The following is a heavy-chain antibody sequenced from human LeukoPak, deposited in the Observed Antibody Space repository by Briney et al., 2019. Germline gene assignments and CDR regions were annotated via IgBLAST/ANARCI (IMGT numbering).Heavy chain of an antibody. CDR2: ISYDGSNK. D-gene: IGHD4-23*01. Sequence: GGSLRLSCAASGFTFSSYWMHWVRQAPGKGLEWVAVISYDGSNKYYADSVKGRFTISRDNSKNTLYLQMNSLRAEDTAVYYCAKGGNGAEYFQHWGQGTLVTVSS. J-gene: IGHJ1*01. CDR3: AKGGNGAEYFQH. CDR1: GFTFSSYW. V-gene: IGHV3-30*18.